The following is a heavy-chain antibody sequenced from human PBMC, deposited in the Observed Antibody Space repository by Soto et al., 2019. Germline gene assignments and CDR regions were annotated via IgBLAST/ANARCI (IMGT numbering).Heavy chain of an antibody. CDR2: INHRGST. V-gene: IGHV4-4*02. J-gene: IGHJ5*02. Sequence: SETLSLTCAVSGASVSSTYWWSWVRQPPGKGPEWIGEINHRGSTYYNPSLKSRVTISVDTSKNQFSLKLSSVTAADTAVYYCARRLVPALGWFDPWGQGTLVTVSS. CDR1: GASVSSTYW. D-gene: IGHD2-2*01. CDR3: ARRLVPALGWFDP.